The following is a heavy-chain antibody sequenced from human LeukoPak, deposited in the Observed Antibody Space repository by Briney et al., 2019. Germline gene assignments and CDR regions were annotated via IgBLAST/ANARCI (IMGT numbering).Heavy chain of an antibody. CDR1: GGTFSSDA. CDR3: VSANRDYYDSSGYYFGY. V-gene: IGHV1-69*04. J-gene: IGHJ4*02. CDR2: IIPILGIA. D-gene: IGHD3-22*01. Sequence: SVKVSCKASGGTFSSDAISWVRQAPGQGLEWMGRIIPILGIANYAQKFQGRVTITADKSTSTAYMELSSLRSEDTAVYYCVSANRDYYDSSGYYFGYWGQGTLVTVSS.